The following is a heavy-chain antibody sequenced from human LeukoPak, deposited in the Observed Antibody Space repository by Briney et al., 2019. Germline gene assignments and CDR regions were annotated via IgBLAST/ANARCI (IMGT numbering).Heavy chain of an antibody. J-gene: IGHJ6*03. D-gene: IGHD1-26*01. CDR3: ARLLWELPPYYYYYMDV. CDR2: ISAYNGNT. CDR1: GYTFTSYG. Sequence: ASVKVSCKASGYTFTSYGISRVRQAPGQGLEWMGWISAYNGNTNYAQKLQGRVTMTTDTSTSTAYMELRSLRSDDTAVYYCARLLWELPPYYYYYMDVWGKGTTVTVSS. V-gene: IGHV1-18*01.